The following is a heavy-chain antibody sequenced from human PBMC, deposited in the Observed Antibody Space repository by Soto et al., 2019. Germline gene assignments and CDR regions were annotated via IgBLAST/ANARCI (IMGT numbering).Heavy chain of an antibody. CDR2: IIPIFGTA. J-gene: IGHJ6*02. CDR1: GGTFSSYA. V-gene: IGHV1-69*12. Sequence: QVQLVQSGAEVKKPGSSVKVSCKASGGTFSSYAISWVRQAPEQGLEWMGGIIPIFGTANYAQKFQGRVTITADESTSTAYMELSSLRSEDTAVYYCARADCISTSCYRYYYGMDVWGQGTTVTVSS. CDR3: ARADCISTSCYRYYYGMDV. D-gene: IGHD2-2*01.